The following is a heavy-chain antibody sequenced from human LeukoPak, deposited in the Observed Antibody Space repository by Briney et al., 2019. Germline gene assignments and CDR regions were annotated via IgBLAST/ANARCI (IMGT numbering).Heavy chain of an antibody. Sequence: GSLRLSCAASGFTFSSYGMHWVRQAPGKGLEWVAFIRYDGSNKYYADSVKGRFTISRDNSKNTLYLQMNSLRAEDTAVYYCAKGIWFGELGFDYWGQGTLVTVSS. CDR1: GFTFSSYG. D-gene: IGHD3-10*01. CDR3: AKGIWFGELGFDY. J-gene: IGHJ4*02. CDR2: IRYDGSNK. V-gene: IGHV3-30*02.